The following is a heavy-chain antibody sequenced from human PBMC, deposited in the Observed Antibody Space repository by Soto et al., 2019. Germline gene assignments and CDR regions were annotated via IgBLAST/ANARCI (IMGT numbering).Heavy chain of an antibody. V-gene: IGHV4-59*01. D-gene: IGHD6-13*01. Sequence: SETLSLTCTVSGGSISSSYWTWIRQPPGKGLEWIGYVYNSGSTNYNPSLKSRVTISEDTSKSQFSLKVNSMTAADTAVYYCARYRREAVAGYTLDNWGQGILVTVSS. CDR2: VYNSGST. CDR1: GGSISSSY. CDR3: ARYRREAVAGYTLDN. J-gene: IGHJ4*02.